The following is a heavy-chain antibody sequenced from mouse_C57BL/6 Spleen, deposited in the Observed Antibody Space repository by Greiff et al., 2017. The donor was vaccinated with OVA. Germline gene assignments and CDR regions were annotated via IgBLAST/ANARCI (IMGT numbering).Heavy chain of an antibody. V-gene: IGHV5-4*01. J-gene: IGHJ4*01. CDR2: ISDGGSYT. Sequence: EVQRVESGGGLVKPGGSLKLSCAASGFTFSSYAMSWVRQTPEKRLEWVATISDGGSYTYYPDNVQGRFTISRDNAKNNLYLQMSHLKSEDTAMYYCARDRSNYGFYAMDYWGQGTSVTVSS. CDR1: GFTFSSYA. D-gene: IGHD2-5*01. CDR3: ARDRSNYGFYAMDY.